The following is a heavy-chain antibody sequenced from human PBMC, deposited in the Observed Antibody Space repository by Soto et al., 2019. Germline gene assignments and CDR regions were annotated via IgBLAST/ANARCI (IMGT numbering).Heavy chain of an antibody. CDR1: GFTFSSSA. J-gene: IGHJ4*02. D-gene: IGHD3-3*01. CDR3: ARHKRDLRFLEWSYYFDY. Sequence: SVKVSCKTSGFTFSSSAVHWVRQARGHRLQWIGWIDVGSANANYAQMLQERVTISRDMSTSTAYMELSSLRPEDTAVYYCARHKRDLRFLEWSYYFDYWGQGTLVTVSS. V-gene: IGHV1-58*01. CDR2: IDVGSANA.